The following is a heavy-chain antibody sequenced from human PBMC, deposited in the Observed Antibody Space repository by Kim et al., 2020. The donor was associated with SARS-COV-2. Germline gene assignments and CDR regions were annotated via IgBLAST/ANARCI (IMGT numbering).Heavy chain of an antibody. V-gene: IGHV4-59*01. Sequence: SETLSLTCTVSGGSISSYYWSWIRQPPGKGLEWIGYIYYSGSTNYNPSLKSRVTISVDTSKNQFSLKLSSVTAADTAVYYCAAFHYYDSSGYYGGVDYWGQGTLVTVSS. J-gene: IGHJ4*02. D-gene: IGHD3-22*01. CDR1: GGSISSYY. CDR3: AAFHYYDSSGYYGGVDY. CDR2: IYYSGST.